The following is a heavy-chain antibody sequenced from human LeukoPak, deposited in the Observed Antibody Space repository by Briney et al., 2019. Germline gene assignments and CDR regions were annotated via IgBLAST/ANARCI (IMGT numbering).Heavy chain of an antibody. CDR2: INAGNGNT. D-gene: IGHD6-19*01. J-gene: IGHJ4*02. V-gene: IGHV1-3*03. Sequence: GGSLRLSCAASGFTFSSYGMHWVRQAPGQRLEWMGWINAGNGNTKYSQEFQGRVTITRDTSASTAYMELSSLRSEDMAVYYCARDHSSGWYDYWGQGTLVTVSS. CDR1: GFTFSSYG. CDR3: ARDHSSGWYDY.